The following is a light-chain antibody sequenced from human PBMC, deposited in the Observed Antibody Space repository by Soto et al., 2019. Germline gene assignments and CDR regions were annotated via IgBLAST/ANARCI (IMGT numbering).Light chain of an antibody. Sequence: EIMLKQSPGTLSLSPGERATLSCRASQSVSSNYLAWYQQKPGQAPRLVIYGASSRATGIPDRFSGSGSGTDFTLTISRLEPEDFAVYYCQQYGSSRWTFGQGTKVDIK. J-gene: IGKJ1*01. V-gene: IGKV3-20*01. CDR1: QSVSSNY. CDR2: GAS. CDR3: QQYGSSRWT.